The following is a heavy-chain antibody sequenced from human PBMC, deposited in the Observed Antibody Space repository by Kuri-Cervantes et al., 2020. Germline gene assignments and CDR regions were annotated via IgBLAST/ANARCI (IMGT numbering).Heavy chain of an antibody. Sequence: KVSCKGSGYSFTSYWIGWVRQMPGKGLEWMGIIYPGDSNTRYSPSFQGQVTISADKSISTAYLQWSSLKASDTAMYYCASPRFYYDSSGFHSDYFDYWGQGTLVTVSS. CDR3: ASPRFYYDSSGFHSDYFDY. D-gene: IGHD3-22*01. CDR2: IYPGDSNT. V-gene: IGHV5-51*01. CDR1: GYSFTSYW. J-gene: IGHJ4*02.